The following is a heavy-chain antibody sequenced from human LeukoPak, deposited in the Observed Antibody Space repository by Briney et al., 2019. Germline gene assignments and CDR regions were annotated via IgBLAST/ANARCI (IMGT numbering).Heavy chain of an antibody. V-gene: IGHV4-61*02. J-gene: IGHJ4*02. CDR2: IYTSGST. D-gene: IGHD1-26*01. CDR3: ARDESGATTFDY. Sequence: IGRIYTSGSTNYYPSLKSRVTISVDTSKNQFSLKLSSVTAADTAVYYCARDESGATTFDYWGQGALVTVSS.